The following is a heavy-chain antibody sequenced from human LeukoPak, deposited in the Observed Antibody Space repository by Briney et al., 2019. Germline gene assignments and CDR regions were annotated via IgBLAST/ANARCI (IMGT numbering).Heavy chain of an antibody. D-gene: IGHD5-18*01. J-gene: IGHJ4*02. CDR1: GFTFSTYS. Sequence: GGSLRLSCVVSGFTFSTYSMNWVRQAPGKGLEWVSYIRSSSSGIYYADSVKGRFTISRDNANSSLYLQMNSLRDEDTAVYYCARDYSYGFDYWGQGTLVTVSS. V-gene: IGHV3-48*02. CDR3: ARDYSYGFDY. CDR2: IRSSSSGI.